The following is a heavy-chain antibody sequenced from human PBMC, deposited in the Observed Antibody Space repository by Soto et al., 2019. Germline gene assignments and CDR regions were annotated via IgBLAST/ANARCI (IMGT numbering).Heavy chain of an antibody. D-gene: IGHD1-26*01. CDR1: GGSISSGDYY. J-gene: IGHJ5*02. CDR2: IYYSGST. CDR3: ARDQVGATGLDP. V-gene: IGHV4-30-4*01. Sequence: SETRSRTCTVSGGSISSGDYYWMWIRQPPGKGLEWIGYIYYSGSTYYNPSLKSRVTISVDTSKNQFSLKLSSVTAADTAVYYCARDQVGATGLDPWGQGTLVTVSS.